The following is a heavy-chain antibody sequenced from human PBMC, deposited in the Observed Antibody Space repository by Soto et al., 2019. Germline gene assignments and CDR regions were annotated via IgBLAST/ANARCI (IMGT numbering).Heavy chain of an antibody. D-gene: IGHD5-12*01. CDR3: ARLVDGYPGY. Sequence: GESLKISCKASGYTFTSQWIGWVRQKSGIGLEWMGLIFPGDSDTRYSPSFQGQVTISADKSISTAFLQWSSLEASDTAMYYCARLVDGYPGYWGQGTLVTVS. CDR1: GYTFTSQW. J-gene: IGHJ4*02. CDR2: IFPGDSDT. V-gene: IGHV5-51*01.